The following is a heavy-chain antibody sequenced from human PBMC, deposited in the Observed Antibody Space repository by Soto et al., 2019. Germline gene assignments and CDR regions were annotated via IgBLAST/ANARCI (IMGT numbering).Heavy chain of an antibody. CDR2: IRPDGTET. J-gene: IGHJ4*02. V-gene: IGHV3-7*03. CDR3: AGWGGHDYSY. Sequence: EVQLVQSGGGLVQPGGSLRLSCVGSGFTFTDFYMNWVRQAPGKGLEWVANIRPDGTETNYVESVRVRVTTSRDNAKKSLFLQMNRLRAEGTALGCGAGWGGHDYSYWGQGILVTVSS. D-gene: IGHD4-4*01. CDR1: GFTFTDFY.